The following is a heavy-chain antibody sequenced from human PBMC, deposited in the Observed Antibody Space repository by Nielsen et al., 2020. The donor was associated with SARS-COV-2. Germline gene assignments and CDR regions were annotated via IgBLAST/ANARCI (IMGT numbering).Heavy chain of an antibody. D-gene: IGHD2-2*01. V-gene: IGHV1-18*01. CDR1: GYTFTSYG. Sequence: ASVKVSCKASGYTFTSYGISWVRQAPGQGLEWMGWISAYNGNTNYAQKLQGRVTMTTDTSTSTAYMELRSLRSDDTAVYYCAREWAPWYQLLPPNYYYYGMDVWGQGTTVTVSS. CDR2: ISAYNGNT. CDR3: AREWAPWYQLLPPNYYYYGMDV. J-gene: IGHJ6*02.